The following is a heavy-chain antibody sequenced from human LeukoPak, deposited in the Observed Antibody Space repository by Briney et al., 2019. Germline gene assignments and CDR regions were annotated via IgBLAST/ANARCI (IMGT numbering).Heavy chain of an antibody. J-gene: IGHJ4*02. D-gene: IGHD1-26*01. Sequence: GGSLRLSCAASGFTFSSYAMSWVRQAPGKGLDWVSAISGSGGSTYYADSVKGRFTISRDNSKNTLYLQMNSLRAEDTAVYYCAKVPSGSYSPYFDYWGQGTLVTVSS. CDR1: GFTFSSYA. V-gene: IGHV3-23*01. CDR2: ISGSGGST. CDR3: AKVPSGSYSPYFDY.